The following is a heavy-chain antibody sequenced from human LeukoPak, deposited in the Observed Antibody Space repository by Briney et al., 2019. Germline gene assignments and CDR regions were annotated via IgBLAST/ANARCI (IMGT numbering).Heavy chain of an antibody. V-gene: IGHV3-30*02. CDR1: GFTFSSYG. CDR2: IRYDGSNK. J-gene: IGHJ3*02. CDR3: AKAGAMVRGVIPFDAFDI. Sequence: TGGSLRLSCAASGFTFSSYGMHWVRQAPGKGLEWVAFIRYDGSNKYYADSVKGRFTISRDNSKNTLYLQMNSLRAEDTAVYYCAKAGAMVRGVIPFDAFDIWGQGTMVTVSS. D-gene: IGHD3-10*01.